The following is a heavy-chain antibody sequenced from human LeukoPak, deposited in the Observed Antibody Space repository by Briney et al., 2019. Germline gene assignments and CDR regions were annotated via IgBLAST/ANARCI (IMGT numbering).Heavy chain of an antibody. J-gene: IGHJ4*02. Sequence: ASVKVSCKASGYTFTSYDINWVRQATGQGLEWMGWMNPNSGNTGYAQKFQGRVTMTRNTSISTAYMELSSLRSEDTAVYYCARSEFSGWFRPFDYWGQGTLVTVSS. D-gene: IGHD6-19*01. CDR3: ARSEFSGWFRPFDY. CDR2: MNPNSGNT. CDR1: GYTFTSYD. V-gene: IGHV1-8*01.